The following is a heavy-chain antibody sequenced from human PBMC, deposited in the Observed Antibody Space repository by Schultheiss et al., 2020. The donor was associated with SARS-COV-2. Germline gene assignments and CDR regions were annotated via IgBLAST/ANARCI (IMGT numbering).Heavy chain of an antibody. D-gene: IGHD6-19*01. Sequence: GGSLRLSCAASGFTFSDYYMSWIRQAPGKGLEWVSYISSSGSTIYYADSVKGRFTISRDNAKNSLYLQMNSLRAEDTAIYYCARDGMSSSGWYNYGLDVWGQGTTVTVSS. J-gene: IGHJ6*02. CDR2: ISSSGSTI. V-gene: IGHV3-11*04. CDR1: GFTFSDYY. CDR3: ARDGMSSSGWYNYGLDV.